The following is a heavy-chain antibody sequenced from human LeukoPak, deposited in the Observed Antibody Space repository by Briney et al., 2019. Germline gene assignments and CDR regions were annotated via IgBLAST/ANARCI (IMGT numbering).Heavy chain of an antibody. CDR1: GFTFRIYW. CDR2: IKHDGSEK. Sequence: SGGSLRLSCEASGFTFRIYWMSWVRQAPGKGLEWVANIKHDGSEKYYVDSVKGRFTISRDNAKNSLYLQMNSLRAEDTAVYYCARDYFYPMDVWGQGITVTVSS. J-gene: IGHJ6*02. V-gene: IGHV3-7*04. CDR3: ARDYFYPMDV.